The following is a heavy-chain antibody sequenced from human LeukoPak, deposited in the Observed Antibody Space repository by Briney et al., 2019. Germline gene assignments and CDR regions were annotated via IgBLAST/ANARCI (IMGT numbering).Heavy chain of an antibody. J-gene: IGHJ4*02. CDR1: GYTFTGYY. Sequence: ASVKVSCKASGYTFTGYYMHWVRQAPGQGLEWMGWINPNSGGTNYAQRFQGRVTMTRDTSISTAYMELSRLRSDDTAVYYCARVFGVYLFFDYWGQGTLVTVSS. CDR3: ARVFGVYLFFDY. V-gene: IGHV1-2*02. CDR2: INPNSGGT. D-gene: IGHD3-16*01.